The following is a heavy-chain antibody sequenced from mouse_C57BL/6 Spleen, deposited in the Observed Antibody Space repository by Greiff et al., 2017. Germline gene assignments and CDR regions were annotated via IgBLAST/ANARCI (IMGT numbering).Heavy chain of an antibody. CDR1: GFTFSDYG. J-gene: IGHJ4*01. CDR2: ISSGSSTI. Sequence: EVKLMESGGGLVKPGGSLKLSCAASGFTFSDYGMHWVRQAPEKGLEWVAYISSGSSTIYYADTVKGRFTISRDNAKTTLFLQMTSLRSEDTAMYYCARPDGNHGGDYWGQGTSVTVSS. D-gene: IGHD2-1*01. V-gene: IGHV5-17*01. CDR3: ARPDGNHGGDY.